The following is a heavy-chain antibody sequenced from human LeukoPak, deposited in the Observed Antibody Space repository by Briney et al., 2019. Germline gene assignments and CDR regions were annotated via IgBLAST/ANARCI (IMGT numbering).Heavy chain of an antibody. CDR2: IYSGGST. CDR3: ARDREYTDYLHNWFDP. V-gene: IGHV3-66*01. D-gene: IGHD4-11*01. CDR1: GFTVSSNY. Sequence: GGSLRLSCAASGFTVSSNYMSWVRQAPGKGLEWVSIIYSGGSTYYADSVKGRFTISRDNAKNSLYLQMNSLRAEDTAVYYCARDREYTDYLHNWFDPWGQGTLVTVSS. J-gene: IGHJ5*02.